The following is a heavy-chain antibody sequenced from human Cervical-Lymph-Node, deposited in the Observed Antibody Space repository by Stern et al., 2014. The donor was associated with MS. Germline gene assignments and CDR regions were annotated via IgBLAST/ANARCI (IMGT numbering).Heavy chain of an antibody. J-gene: IGHJ4*02. CDR2: ISHDGSNE. V-gene: IGHV3-30*03. D-gene: IGHD6-19*01. CDR1: GFSFSSYG. CDR3: ASAGVSFY. Sequence: VQLVESGGGVVQPGRSLRLSCAASGFSFSSYGMHWVRQAPGKGLEWVALISHDGSNEYYADSVKGRFTISRDDSRNTLYLQMSSLRAEDTAVYYCASAGVSFYWGQGTLVTVSS.